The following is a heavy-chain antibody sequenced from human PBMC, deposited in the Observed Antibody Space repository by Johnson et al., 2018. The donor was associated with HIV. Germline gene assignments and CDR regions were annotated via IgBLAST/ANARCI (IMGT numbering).Heavy chain of an antibody. CDR3: ARAMGGEAFDI. CDR2: VNWNGGRT. Sequence: VQLVESGGGVVQPGGSLRLSCAASGFTFDDYGMNWVRQTPEKGLEWVSGVNWNGGRTGYADSVQGRFTISRDNANSSRSLQMNSLRAEDTALYYCARAMGGEAFDIWGQGTMVTVSS. CDR1: GFTFDDYG. V-gene: IGHV3-20*04. D-gene: IGHD3-16*01. J-gene: IGHJ3*02.